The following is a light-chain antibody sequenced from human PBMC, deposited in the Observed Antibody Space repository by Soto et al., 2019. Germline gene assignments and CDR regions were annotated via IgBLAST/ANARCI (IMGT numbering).Light chain of an antibody. V-gene: IGLV2-8*01. CDR2: EVS. J-gene: IGLJ2*01. CDR3: CSYAGGNSLV. CDR1: SSDVGGYKY. Sequence: QSALTQPPSASGSPGQSVTISCTGTSSDVGGYKYVSWYQQHPGKAPKLMIHEVSKRPSGVPDRFSGSKSSNTASLTVSGLQAEDEADYYCCSYAGGNSLVFGGGTKLTVL.